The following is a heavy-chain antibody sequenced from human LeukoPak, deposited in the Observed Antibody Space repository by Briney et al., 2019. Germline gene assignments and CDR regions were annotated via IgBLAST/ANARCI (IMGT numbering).Heavy chain of an antibody. CDR2: IYYSGST. CDR1: GGSISSYY. Sequence: SETLSLTCTVSGGSISSYYWSWIRQPPGKGLEWIGYIYYSGSTNYNPSLKSRVTISVDTSKNQFSLKLSSVTAADTAVYYCARGGWELLNWFDPWGQGTLVTASS. D-gene: IGHD1-26*01. CDR3: ARGGWELLNWFDP. J-gene: IGHJ5*02. V-gene: IGHV4-59*01.